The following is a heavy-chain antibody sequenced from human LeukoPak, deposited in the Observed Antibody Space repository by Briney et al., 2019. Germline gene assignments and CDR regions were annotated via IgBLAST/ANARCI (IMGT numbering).Heavy chain of an antibody. D-gene: IGHD5-12*01. J-gene: IGHJ3*02. V-gene: IGHV1-2*02. Sequence: GASVKVSCKASGYTFTGYYMHWVRQAPGQGLEWMGWINPNSGGTNYAQKFQGRVTMTRDTSISTAYMELSRLRSDDTAVYYCARGRGRSGYDLSAFDIWGQGTMVTVSS. CDR3: ARGRGRSGYDLSAFDI. CDR2: INPNSGGT. CDR1: GYTFTGYY.